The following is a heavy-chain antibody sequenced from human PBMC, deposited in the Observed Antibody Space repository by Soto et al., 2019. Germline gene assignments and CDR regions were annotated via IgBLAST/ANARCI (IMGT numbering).Heavy chain of an antibody. CDR1: GGTFSSYA. CDR2: IIPIFGTA. V-gene: IGHV1-69*01. J-gene: IGHJ3*02. Sequence: SVKVSFNASGGTFSSYAISWVRQAPGQGLEWMGGIIPIFGTANYAQKFQGRVTITADESTSTAYMELSRLRSEDTAVYYCARDLLSYDAFDIWGQGTMVTVSS. CDR3: ARDLLSYDAFDI. D-gene: IGHD2-15*01.